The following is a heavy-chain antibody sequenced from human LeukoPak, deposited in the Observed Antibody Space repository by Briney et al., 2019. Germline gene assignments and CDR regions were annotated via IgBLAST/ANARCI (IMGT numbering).Heavy chain of an antibody. J-gene: IGHJ6*04. D-gene: IGHD3-10*02. CDR1: GFTFDDYG. CDR3: AELGITMIGGV. CDR2: ISSSTSYI. Sequence: PGGSLRLSCAASGFTFDDYGMSWVRPAPGKGLEWVSSISSSTSYIYYADSVKGRFTISRDNAKNSLYLQMNSLRAEDTAVYYCAELGITMIGGVWGKGTTVTISS. V-gene: IGHV3-21*01.